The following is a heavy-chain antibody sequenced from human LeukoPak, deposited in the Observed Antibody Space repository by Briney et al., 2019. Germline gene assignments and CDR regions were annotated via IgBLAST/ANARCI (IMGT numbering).Heavy chain of an antibody. D-gene: IGHD2-21*02. V-gene: IGHV5-51*01. CDR1: GYSFTNYW. CDR2: IFPGDSDT. Sequence: GESLKISCKGSGYSFTNYWIGWVRQMPGKGLEWMGIIFPGDSDTRYSPSLQGQVTLSADKSINTAYLQWSSLKASDTAMYYCARVSDAHYYYYMDVWGKGTTVIASS. J-gene: IGHJ6*03. CDR3: ARVSDAHYYYYMDV.